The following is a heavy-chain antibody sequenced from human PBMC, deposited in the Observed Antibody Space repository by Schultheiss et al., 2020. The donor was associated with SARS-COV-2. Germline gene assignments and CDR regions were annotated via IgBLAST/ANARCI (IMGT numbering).Heavy chain of an antibody. D-gene: IGHD3-22*01. V-gene: IGHV4-34*01. CDR2: IYYSGST. J-gene: IGHJ3*02. Sequence: SETLSLTCAVYGGSFSGYYWIWIRQPPGKGLEWIGEIYYSGSTNYNPSLKSRATISADTSKNQFSLKLSSVTAADTAVYYCARGPGIVVVTTWGAFDIWGQGTMVTVSS. CDR1: GGSFSGYY. CDR3: ARGPGIVVVTTWGAFDI.